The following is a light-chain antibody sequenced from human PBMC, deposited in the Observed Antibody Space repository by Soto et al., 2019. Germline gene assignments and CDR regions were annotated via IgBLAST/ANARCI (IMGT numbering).Light chain of an antibody. J-gene: IGKJ4*01. V-gene: IGKV1-9*01. CDR2: GAS. CDR3: QQFNAYPLT. Sequence: DIQLTQSPSFLSASVGDRVTISCRASQGISDYLAWYQQKPGKAPKLLIYGASTLQSGVPSRFSGSASGTEFTLTISSLQLEDFATYFCQQFNAYPLTFGGGTKLEIK. CDR1: QGISDY.